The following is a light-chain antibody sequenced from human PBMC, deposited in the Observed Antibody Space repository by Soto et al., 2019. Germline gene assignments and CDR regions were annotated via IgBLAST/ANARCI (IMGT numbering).Light chain of an antibody. V-gene: IGKV3-15*01. J-gene: IGKJ1*01. CDR2: GAS. CDR3: QQYTNWPPWT. CDR1: QSVSRD. Sequence: EVVLTQSPGTLSLSPGERATLSCRASQSVSRDLAWYQQKPGQAPRLLIYGASTRAAGIPARFSGSGSGTEFTLTISSLQSEDFAVYYCQQYTNWPPWTFGRGTKVDIK.